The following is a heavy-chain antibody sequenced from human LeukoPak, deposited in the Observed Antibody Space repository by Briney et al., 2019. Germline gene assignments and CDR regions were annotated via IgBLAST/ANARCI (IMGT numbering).Heavy chain of an antibody. CDR1: GFTFSSYE. D-gene: IGHD5-18*01. CDR3: AREDTGMVNYYYYGMYV. J-gene: IGHJ6*02. Sequence: GGSLRLSCAASGFTFSSYEMNWVRQAPGKGLEWVSYISSSGSTIYYADSVKGRFTISRDNAKNSLYLQMNSLRAEDTAVYYCAREDTGMVNYYYYGMYVWGQRTTVTVS. CDR2: ISSSGSTI. V-gene: IGHV3-48*03.